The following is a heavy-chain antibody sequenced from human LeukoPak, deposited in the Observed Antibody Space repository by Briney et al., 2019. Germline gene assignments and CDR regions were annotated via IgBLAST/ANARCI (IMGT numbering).Heavy chain of an antibody. D-gene: IGHD2-2*01. Sequence: SETLSLTCTVSGGSFGGSQYWGWFRQAPGKGLEWIGSTYTNGRTFYNPSLASRLTTSVDTSTNQISLRLTSATVADTAVFYCAAGKDVVGSPVGAFDIWGQGTMVTVSS. CDR1: GGSFGGSQY. CDR3: AAGKDVVGSPVGAFDI. J-gene: IGHJ3*02. V-gene: IGHV4-39*07. CDR2: TYTNGRT.